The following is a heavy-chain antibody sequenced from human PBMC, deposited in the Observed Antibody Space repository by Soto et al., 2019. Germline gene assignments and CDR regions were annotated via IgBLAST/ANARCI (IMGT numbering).Heavy chain of an antibody. D-gene: IGHD2-8*01. CDR1: GYTFTTYD. V-gene: IGHV1-18*01. CDR2: ISAFNGNT. J-gene: IGHJ6*03. CDR3: ARAVSHFYHYYYMDV. Sequence: QVQLVQSGAEVKKPGASVKVSCKASGYTFTTYDISWVXXXXXXXXXXMGWISAFNGNTNYAQKLKGRVTMTTDTSTSTAYMELRSLXXDDTAVXXCARAVSHFYHYYYMDVWGKGTTVTVSS.